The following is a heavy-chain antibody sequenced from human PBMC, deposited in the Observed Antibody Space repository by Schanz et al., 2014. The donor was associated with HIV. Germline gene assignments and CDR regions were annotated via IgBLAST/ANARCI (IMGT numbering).Heavy chain of an antibody. J-gene: IGHJ5*02. CDR3: ASQGACTNGVCYTGNWFDP. CDR2: MYYSGAS. V-gene: IGHV4-31*03. CDR1: GVSMSSRTYY. D-gene: IGHD2-8*01. Sequence: QVQVQESGPGLVKPLQTLSLTCNVSGVSMSSRTYYWNWIRQHPGKGLEWIGYMYYSGASYYSPSLKSRVTMSLDTSKEDFSLKLSSVTAADTAVYYCASQGACTNGVCYTGNWFDPWGQGTLVTVSS.